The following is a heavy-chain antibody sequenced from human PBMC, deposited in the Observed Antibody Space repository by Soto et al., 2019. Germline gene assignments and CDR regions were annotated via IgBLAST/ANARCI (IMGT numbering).Heavy chain of an antibody. J-gene: IGHJ6*02. D-gene: IGHD1-1*01. CDR2: ISSSSSTI. CDR1: GFTFSSYS. V-gene: IGHV3-48*02. CDR3: ARDPNWNERYYYGMDV. Sequence: GGSLILSCAASGFTFSSYSMNWVRQAPGKGLEWVSYISSSSSTIYYADSVKGRFTISRDNAKNSLYLQMNSLGDEDTALYYCARDPNWNERYYYGMDVWGQGTTVTVSS.